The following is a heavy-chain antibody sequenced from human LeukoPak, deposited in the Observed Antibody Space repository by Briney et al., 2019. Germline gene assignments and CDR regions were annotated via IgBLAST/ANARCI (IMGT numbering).Heavy chain of an antibody. J-gene: IGHJ6*02. CDR2: IYYSGST. V-gene: IGHV4-31*03. D-gene: IGHD3-3*01. Sequence: SETLSLTCTVSGGSISSGGYYWSRIRQHPGKGLEWIGYIYYSGSTYYNPSLKSRVTISVDTSKNQFSLKLSSVTAADTAVYYCARDMDLWVRYDFWSGHYGMDVWGQGTTVTVSS. CDR3: ARDMDLWVRYDFWSGHYGMDV. CDR1: GGSISSGGYY.